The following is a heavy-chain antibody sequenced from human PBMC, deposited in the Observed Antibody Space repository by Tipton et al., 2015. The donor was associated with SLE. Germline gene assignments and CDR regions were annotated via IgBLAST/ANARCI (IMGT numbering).Heavy chain of an antibody. V-gene: IGHV4-59*11. D-gene: IGHD1-26*01. CDR1: GCSLSSHY. CDR3: ARARGSYQGYWYFDL. CDR2: IFYSGST. Sequence: TLSLTCTVSGCSLSSHYWSLMRQPPGKGLEWIGYIFYSGSTNYNPSLKSRVTISVDTSKNQFSLKLSSVTAADTAVYYCARARGSYQGYWYFDLWGRGTLVTVSS. J-gene: IGHJ2*01.